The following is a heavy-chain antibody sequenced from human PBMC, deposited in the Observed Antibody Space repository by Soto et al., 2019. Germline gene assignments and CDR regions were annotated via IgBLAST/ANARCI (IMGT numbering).Heavy chain of an antibody. J-gene: IGHJ5*01. CDR3: GRSGDDYRSYIDS. D-gene: IGHD4-17*01. Sequence: SETLSLTCILSARSTSIYYWSWIRQPPGKGLEWIGYIYYSGSTYYNPSLRSRVTFSVDTSKNQLSLKLSSVTAADAAVYYCGRSGDDYRSYIDSWGQGTMVTVSS. CDR2: IYYSGST. V-gene: IGHV4-59*08. CDR1: ARSTSIYY.